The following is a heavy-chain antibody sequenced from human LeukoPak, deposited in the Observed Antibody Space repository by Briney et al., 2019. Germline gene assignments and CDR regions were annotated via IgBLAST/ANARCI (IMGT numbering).Heavy chain of an antibody. CDR3: VWGSYNYYYYGMDV. J-gene: IGHJ6*04. CDR1: GGTFCSYA. V-gene: IGHV1-69*01. D-gene: IGHD3-16*01. CDR2: IIPIFGTA. Sequence: SVKVSCKASGGTFCSYAISWVRQAPGQGLEWMGGIIPIFGTANYAQKFQGRVTITAGESTSTAYMELSSLRSEDTAVYYCVWGSYNYYYYGMDVWGKGTTVTVSS.